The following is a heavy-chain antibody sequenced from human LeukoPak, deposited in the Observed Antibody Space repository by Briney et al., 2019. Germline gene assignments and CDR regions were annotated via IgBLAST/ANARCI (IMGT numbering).Heavy chain of an antibody. D-gene: IGHD6-6*01. Sequence: GAPVKVSCKASGGTFSSYAISWVRQAPGQGVEWMGSSISIFGMANYAQRCQGRGTITTDKSTSTAYMELSSLRSEDTAVYYCAGDRGIAARSTWFDPWGQGTLVTVSS. J-gene: IGHJ5*02. V-gene: IGHV1-69*04. CDR3: AGDRGIAARSTWFDP. CDR1: GGTFSSYA. CDR2: SISIFGMA.